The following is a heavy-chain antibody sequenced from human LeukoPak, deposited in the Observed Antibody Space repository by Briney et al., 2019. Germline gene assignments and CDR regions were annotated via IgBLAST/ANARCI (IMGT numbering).Heavy chain of an antibody. Sequence: SGESLKISCKGSGYSFTNYWIAWVRQMPGKGLEWMGIIYPGDSDTRYSPSFHGQVTLSVDKSISTAYLQWSSLKASDAAMYYCARHPSGNSNSWSDYWGQGTLVTVSS. CDR1: GYSFTNYW. V-gene: IGHV5-51*01. CDR2: IYPGDSDT. D-gene: IGHD2/OR15-2a*01. J-gene: IGHJ4*02. CDR3: ARHPSGNSNSWSDY.